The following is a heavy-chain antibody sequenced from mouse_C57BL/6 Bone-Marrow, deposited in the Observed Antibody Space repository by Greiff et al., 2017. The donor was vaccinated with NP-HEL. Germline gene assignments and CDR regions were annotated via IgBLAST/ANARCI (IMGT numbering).Heavy chain of an antibody. J-gene: IGHJ3*01. CDR2: IRNKATGYTT. CDR1: GFTFTDYY. CDR3: ARYHPREGGFAY. V-gene: IGHV7-3*01. Sequence: EVQRVESGGGLVQPGGSLSLSCAASGFTFTDYYMSWVRQPPGKALEWLGFIRNKATGYTTEYSASVKGRFTISRDNSQSILYLQMNALRAEDSATYYCARYHPREGGFAYWGQGTLVTVSA.